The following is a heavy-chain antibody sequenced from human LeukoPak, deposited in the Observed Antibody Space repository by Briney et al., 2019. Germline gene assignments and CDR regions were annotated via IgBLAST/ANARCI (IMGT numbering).Heavy chain of an antibody. V-gene: IGHV4-34*01. J-gene: IGHJ6*03. D-gene: IGHD3-16*01. Sequence: SETLSLTCTVSGGSISSYYWSWIRQPPGKGLEWIGEINHSGSTNYNPSLKSRVTISVDTSKNQFSLKLSSVTAADTAVYYCVRHASSTGTRYYYMDVWGKGTTVTVSS. CDR2: INHSGST. CDR3: VRHASSTGTRYYYMDV. CDR1: GGSISSYY.